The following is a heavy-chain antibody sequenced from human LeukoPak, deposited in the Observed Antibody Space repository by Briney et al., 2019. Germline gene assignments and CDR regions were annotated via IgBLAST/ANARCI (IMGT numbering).Heavy chain of an antibody. CDR3: ARDSYYYDSSGYYYFDY. CDR1: GGTFSSYA. Sequence: ASVKVSCKASGGTFSSYAISWVRQAPGQGLEWMGGIIPIFGTANYAQKFQGRVTITADESTSTAYMELSSLRYEDTAVYYCARDSYYYDSSGYYYFDYWGQGTLVTVSS. V-gene: IGHV1-69*13. J-gene: IGHJ4*02. CDR2: IIPIFGTA. D-gene: IGHD3-22*01.